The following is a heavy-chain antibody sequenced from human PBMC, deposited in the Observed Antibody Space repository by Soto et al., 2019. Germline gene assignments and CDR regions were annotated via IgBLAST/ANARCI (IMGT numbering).Heavy chain of an antibody. D-gene: IGHD3-3*01. CDR3: ARDPLPYYDFRPPPPV. J-gene: IGHJ6*02. CDR1: GFTFSDSW. Sequence: GGSLRLSCTASGFTFSDSWMTWVRQAPGKGLEWVARIKPDESEKKYADSVKGRFSISRDNAKNSMYLQMDSLRGEDTAVYYCARDPLPYYDFRPPPPVWGQGTTVTVSS. V-gene: IGHV3-7*01. CDR2: IKPDESEK.